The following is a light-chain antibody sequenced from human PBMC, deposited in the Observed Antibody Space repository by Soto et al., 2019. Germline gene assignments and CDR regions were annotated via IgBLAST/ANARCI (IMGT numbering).Light chain of an antibody. CDR2: DAS. J-gene: IGKJ3*01. CDR1: HEIRNY. V-gene: IGKV1-33*01. CDR3: KQYDNLPKFH. Sequence: DSEMGQSPSSLSASVGYRVTMSFRASHEIRNYLNLYQQKPGKAPKLLIHDASNLATGVPSRFSGTGSRTDFTLNTSSLQPEDFANYQCKQYDNLPKFHLAPGTXVEIK.